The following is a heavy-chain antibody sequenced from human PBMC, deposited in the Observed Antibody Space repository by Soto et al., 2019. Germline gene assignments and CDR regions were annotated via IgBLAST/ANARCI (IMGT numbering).Heavy chain of an antibody. D-gene: IGHD3-9*01. Sequence: EVQLVQSGAEVKKPGATVKISCKVSGYFFTNYSLHWVQQAPGTALEWMELVDPEDGETTYAEKFQGRVTITADTATDTAYMELSSLRSEDTAVYYCATARGRAFRYFDFWGQGTTVTVSS. CDR3: ATARGRAFRYFDF. CDR2: VDPEDGET. V-gene: IGHV1-69-2*01. J-gene: IGHJ6*02. CDR1: GYFFTNYS.